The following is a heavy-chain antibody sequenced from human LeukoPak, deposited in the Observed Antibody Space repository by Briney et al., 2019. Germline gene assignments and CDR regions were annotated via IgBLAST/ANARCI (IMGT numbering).Heavy chain of an antibody. CDR1: GFTFGTYD. CDR3: SKKGQADNDGKPD. CDR2: ISRGGAYT. Sequence: GGSLRLSCAASGFTFGTYDMYWIRQAPGKGLECVSSISRGGAYTYYADSVKGRFTISRDDSRNTLYLQMNSLRAEDTAVYYCSKKGQADNDGKPDWGQGTLVTVSS. J-gene: IGHJ4*02. V-gene: IGHV3-23*01. D-gene: IGHD1-1*01.